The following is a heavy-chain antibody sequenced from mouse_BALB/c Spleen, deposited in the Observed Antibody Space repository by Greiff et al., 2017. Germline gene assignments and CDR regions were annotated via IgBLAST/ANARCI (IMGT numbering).Heavy chain of an antibody. Sequence: VQLQQSGPELVKPGASVRISCKASGYTFTSYYIHWVKQRPGQGLEWIGEINPSNGRTNYNEKFKSKATLTVDKSSSTAYMQLSSLTSEDSAVYYCARDDDYDGFAYWGQGTLVTVSA. D-gene: IGHD2-4*01. V-gene: IGHV1S81*02. J-gene: IGHJ3*01. CDR2: INPSNGRT. CDR1: GYTFTSYY. CDR3: ARDDDYDGFAY.